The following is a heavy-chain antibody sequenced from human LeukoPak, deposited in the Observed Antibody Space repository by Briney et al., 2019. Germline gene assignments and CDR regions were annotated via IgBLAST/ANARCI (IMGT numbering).Heavy chain of an antibody. D-gene: IGHD1-26*01. CDR3: TRAPNIGSYWPLDY. V-gene: IGHV3-20*04. CDR2: INWNGYST. J-gene: IGHJ4*02. CDR1: GFKFDDYG. Sequence: RTGGSLRLSCTASGFKFDDYGMSWVRQAPGKGLEWVSGINWNGYSTGYVDSVRGRFTISRDDAKNSLHLQMNSLRAEDTALYFCTRAPNIGSYWPLDYRGPGTLVTVSS.